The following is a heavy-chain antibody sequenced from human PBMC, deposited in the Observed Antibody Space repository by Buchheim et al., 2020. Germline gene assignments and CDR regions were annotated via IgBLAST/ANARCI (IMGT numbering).Heavy chain of an antibody. CDR3: AREVRGHAYFDN. V-gene: IGHV3-74*01. Sequence: EVQLVESGGGLVQPGGSLRLSCAASGFTFTSYWMHWVRQVPGKGLVWVSRINTDGSDTSYAASVKGRFTISRDSAKNPLYLQMNSLRSEDTAVYYCAREVRGHAYFDNWGQGTL. CDR1: GFTFTSYW. J-gene: IGHJ4*02. CDR2: INTDGSDT.